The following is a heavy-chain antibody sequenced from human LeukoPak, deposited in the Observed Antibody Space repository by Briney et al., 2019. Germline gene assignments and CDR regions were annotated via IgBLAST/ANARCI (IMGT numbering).Heavy chain of an antibody. CDR2: ISSSSTI. J-gene: IGHJ6*02. CDR3: ARDRDFPPGMDV. CDR1: GFTFSSYA. Sequence: GGSLRLSCAASGFTFSSYAMSWVRQAPGKGLEWVSYISSSSTIYYADSVKGRFTISRDNAKNSLYLQMNSLRAEDTAVFYCARDRDFPPGMDVWGQGTTVTVSS. D-gene: IGHD3-10*01. V-gene: IGHV3-48*01.